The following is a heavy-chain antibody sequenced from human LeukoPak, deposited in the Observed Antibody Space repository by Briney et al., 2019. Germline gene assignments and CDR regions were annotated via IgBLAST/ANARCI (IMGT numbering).Heavy chain of an antibody. CDR3: ARPRRGSIAARGTFDY. J-gene: IGHJ4*02. Sequence: GASVKVSCKAPGYTFTSYDINWVRQATGQGLEWMGWMNPNSGNTGYAQKFQGRVTMTRNTSISTAYMELSSLRSEDTAVYYCARPRRGSIAARGTFDYWGQGTLVTVSS. CDR2: MNPNSGNT. V-gene: IGHV1-8*01. D-gene: IGHD6-6*01. CDR1: GYTFTSYD.